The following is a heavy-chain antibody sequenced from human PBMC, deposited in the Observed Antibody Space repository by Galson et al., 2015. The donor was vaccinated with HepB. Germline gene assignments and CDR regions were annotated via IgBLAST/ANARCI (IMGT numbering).Heavy chain of an antibody. Sequence: SVKVSCKASGGTFSSYVISWVRQAPGQGLEWMGGIIPIFGTVNYAQKFQGRVTITADKSTNTAYMELSSLRSEDTAVYYCADHSQCSSPSCYAGLMGPFDMWGQGTMVTVSS. J-gene: IGHJ3*02. D-gene: IGHD2-2*01. CDR3: ADHSQCSSPSCYAGLMGPFDM. CDR1: GGTFSSYV. CDR2: IIPIFGTV. V-gene: IGHV1-69*06.